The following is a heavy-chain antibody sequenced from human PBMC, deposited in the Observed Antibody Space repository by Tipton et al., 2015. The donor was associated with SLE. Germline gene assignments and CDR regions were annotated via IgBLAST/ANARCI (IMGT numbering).Heavy chain of an antibody. D-gene: IGHD2-15*01. J-gene: IGHJ6*02. CDR2: INHSGST. Sequence: TLSLTCSVSDGSISSSNWWSWVRQPPGKGLEWIGEINHSGSTNYNPSLKSRVTISVDTSKNQFSLKLSSATAADTAVYYCAVAVVPAGMDVWGQGTTVTVSS. V-gene: IGHV4-4*02. CDR1: DGSISSSNW. CDR3: AVAVVPAGMDV.